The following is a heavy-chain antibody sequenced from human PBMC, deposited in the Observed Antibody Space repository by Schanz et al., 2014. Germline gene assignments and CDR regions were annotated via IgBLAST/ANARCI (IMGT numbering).Heavy chain of an antibody. J-gene: IGHJ4*02. CDR2: ISGNGGST. Sequence: EVQLVESGGGLVQPGGSLRLSCAASGFTFTTNAMSWVRQPPGKGLEWVSAISGNGGSTYFADSVKGRFTISRDNSDNPLLLQMNGLRAEDTAVYYCAKVREWWPYYFDYWGQGTLVTVSS. D-gene: IGHD2-15*01. CDR3: AKVREWWPYYFDY. CDR1: GFTFTTNA. V-gene: IGHV3-23*04.